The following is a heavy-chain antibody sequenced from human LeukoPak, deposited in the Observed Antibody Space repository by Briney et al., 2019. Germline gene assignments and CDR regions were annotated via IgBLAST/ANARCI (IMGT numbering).Heavy chain of an antibody. D-gene: IGHD3-10*01. J-gene: IGHJ5*02. CDR2: XYYSGST. CDR3: ARANKDYGSGSYPWFDP. CDR1: GGSISSGGYY. V-gene: IGHV4-31*03. Sequence: SQTLSLTCTVSGGSISSGGYYWSWIRQHPGKGXXXXXXXYYSGSTYYNPSLKSRVTISVDTSKNQFSLKLSSVTAADTAVYYCARANKDYGSGSYPWFDPWGQGTLVTVSS.